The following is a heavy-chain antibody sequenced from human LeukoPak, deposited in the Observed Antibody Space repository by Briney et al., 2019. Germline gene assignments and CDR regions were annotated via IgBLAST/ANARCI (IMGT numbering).Heavy chain of an antibody. CDR2: IYYSGST. V-gene: IGHV4-39*01. D-gene: IGHD3-10*01. CDR3: ARHLYVVGSGEVIDY. CDR1: GASISSNSYY. Sequence: PSETLSLTCTVSGASISSNSYYWGWIRQPPGKGLEWIGSIYYSGSTYYNPSLKSRVTISVDTSKNQFSLKLTSVTAADTAVYYRARHLYVVGSGEVIDYWGQGTLVTVSS. J-gene: IGHJ4*02.